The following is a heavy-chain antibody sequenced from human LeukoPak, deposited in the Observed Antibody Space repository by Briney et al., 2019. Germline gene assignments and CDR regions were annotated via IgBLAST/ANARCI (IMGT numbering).Heavy chain of an antibody. D-gene: IGHD1-26*01. CDR2: IVVGSGNT. V-gene: IGHV1-58*02. Sequence: SVKVSCKASGFTFTSSAMRWVRQARGQRLEWIGWIVVGSGNTNYAQKFQERVTITRDMSTSRAYMELSSLRSEDTAVYYCAAVQVGANYYFDYWGQGTLVTVSS. CDR1: GFTFTSSA. CDR3: AAVQVGANYYFDY. J-gene: IGHJ4*02.